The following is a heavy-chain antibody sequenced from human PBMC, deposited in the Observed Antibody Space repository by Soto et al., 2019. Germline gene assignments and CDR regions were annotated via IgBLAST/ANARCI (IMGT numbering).Heavy chain of an antibody. CDR3: ARVASSSSGVIFHY. CDR1: GFTFGDYY. Sequence: QVHLVESGGNLVEPGGPLRLSCAGSGFTFGDYYMSWIRQAPGRGLEWISYISASGSPIYYADSVKGRFAISRDNANNSLYLQLTRLRAEDTAVYYGARVASSSSGVIFHYWGQGTLVTVSS. V-gene: IGHV3-11*01. J-gene: IGHJ4*02. CDR2: ISASGSPI. D-gene: IGHD6-6*01.